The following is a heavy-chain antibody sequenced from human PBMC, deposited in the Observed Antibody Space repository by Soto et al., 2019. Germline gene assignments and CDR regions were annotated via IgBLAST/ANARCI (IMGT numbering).Heavy chain of an antibody. J-gene: IGHJ4*02. CDR2: ISHSGGST. V-gene: IGHV3-23*01. Sequence: EVQLLDSGGGLVQPGGSLRLSCAASGFTFSSYAMNWVRQAPGKGLEWVSGISHSGGSTYYADSVKGRFTISRDNSKNTLSLQMNSLRAEDTALYYCAKGFWAVAGTRYFDFWGQGTLVTVSS. CDR1: GFTFSSYA. D-gene: IGHD6-19*01. CDR3: AKGFWAVAGTRYFDF.